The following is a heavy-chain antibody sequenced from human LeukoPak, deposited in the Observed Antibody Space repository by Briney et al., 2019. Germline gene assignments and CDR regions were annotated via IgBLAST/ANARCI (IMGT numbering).Heavy chain of an antibody. J-gene: IGHJ4*02. Sequence: GGSLRLSCAASGFTFSSYDLSWVRQAPGKGLEWVSSISSSSYYIYYADSVKGRFTISRDNAKSSLYLQMNGLRAEDTALYYCARWSPQSYRKYYFDSWGQGTLVTVSS. V-gene: IGHV3-21*01. D-gene: IGHD1-26*01. CDR2: ISSSSYYI. CDR3: ARWSPQSYRKYYFDS. CDR1: GFTFSSYD.